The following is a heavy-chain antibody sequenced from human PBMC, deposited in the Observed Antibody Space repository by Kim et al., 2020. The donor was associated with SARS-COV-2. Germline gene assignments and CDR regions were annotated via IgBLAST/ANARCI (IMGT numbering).Heavy chain of an antibody. CDR2: IYHSGST. CDR3: AGESITIFGVAPDY. CDR1: GYSISSGYY. Sequence: SETLSLTCTVSGYSISSGYYWGWIRQPPGKGLEWIGSIYHSGSTYYNPSLKSRVTISVDTSKNQFSLKLSSVTAADTAVYYCAGESITIFGVAPDYWGQG. J-gene: IGHJ4*02. V-gene: IGHV4-38-2*02. D-gene: IGHD3-3*01.